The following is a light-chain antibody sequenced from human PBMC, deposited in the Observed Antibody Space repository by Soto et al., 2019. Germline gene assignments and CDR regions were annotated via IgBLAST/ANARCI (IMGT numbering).Light chain of an antibody. CDR3: QQYDSWPQT. J-gene: IGKJ1*01. Sequence: EVVLTQSPGTLSLSPGERATLSCRASQSVGSSYLAWYQQKPGQAPRVLIYGTSSRATGIPDRFSGSGSGTDFTLTISRLEPEDFAVYYCQQYDSWPQTFGQGTKVDIK. CDR2: GTS. CDR1: QSVGSSY. V-gene: IGKV3-20*01.